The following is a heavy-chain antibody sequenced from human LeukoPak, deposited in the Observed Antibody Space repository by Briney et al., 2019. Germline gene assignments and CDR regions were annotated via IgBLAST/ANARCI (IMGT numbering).Heavy chain of an antibody. Sequence: GGSLRLSCAASGFTFSSYWMHWVRQAPGKGLEWVSYISGSSSTIYYADSVKGRFTISRDNAKNSLYLQMNSLRAEDTAVYYCVTNFDPDVDWGQGTLVTVSS. CDR2: ISGSSSTI. CDR3: VTNFDPDVD. J-gene: IGHJ4*02. V-gene: IGHV3-48*01. CDR1: GFTFSSYW. D-gene: IGHD3-9*01.